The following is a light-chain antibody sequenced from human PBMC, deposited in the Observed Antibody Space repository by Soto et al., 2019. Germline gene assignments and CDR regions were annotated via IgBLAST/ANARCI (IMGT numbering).Light chain of an antibody. Sequence: EIVLTQSPATLSLSPGERATLSCRASQSVSSYLAWYQQKPGQAPRLLIYDASNRATGIPARFSGSGSGTDVTITISSIEPEDFAVNYCQQRSNWPPWTFGQGTKVEIK. V-gene: IGKV3-11*01. J-gene: IGKJ1*01. CDR2: DAS. CDR3: QQRSNWPPWT. CDR1: QSVSSY.